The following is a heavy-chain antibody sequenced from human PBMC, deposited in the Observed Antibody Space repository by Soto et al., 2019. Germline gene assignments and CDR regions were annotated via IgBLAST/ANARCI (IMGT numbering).Heavy chain of an antibody. CDR1: GYTFSTYG. V-gene: IGHV1-18*01. Sequence: QVQLVQSGAEVKKPGVSVKVSCKASGYTFSTYGISWVRQAPGQGLDWMGWISSYNGDTNYAQKFQGRVTMTTDTYTSPAYMELRSLTSDDTAVYYCARDRPTPYYYYGLDVWGQGTTCTVSS. J-gene: IGHJ6*02. CDR3: ARDRPTPYYYYGLDV. CDR2: ISSYNGDT.